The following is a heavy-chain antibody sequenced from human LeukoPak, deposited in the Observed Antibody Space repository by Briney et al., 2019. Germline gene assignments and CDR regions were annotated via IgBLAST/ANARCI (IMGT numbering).Heavy chain of an antibody. CDR2: ISSDGTNT. CDR3: VREGGNYWFDA. V-gene: IGHV3-74*01. D-gene: IGHD1-7*01. Sequence: GKSLRLSCTASGFTFSTYWMHWVRQAPGKGLVWVSRISSDGTNTGYADSVKGRFTISRDNSRNTVYLQMNSLRAEDTAVYYCVREGGNYWFDACDEGTLVTVSS. CDR1: GFTFSTYW. J-gene: IGHJ5*02.